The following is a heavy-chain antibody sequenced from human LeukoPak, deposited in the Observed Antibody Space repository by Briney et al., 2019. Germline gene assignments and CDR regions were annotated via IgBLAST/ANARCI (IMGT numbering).Heavy chain of an antibody. D-gene: IGHD3-10*01. J-gene: IGHJ4*02. V-gene: IGHV4-61*08. CDR1: GGSISSGGYY. CDR3: ARHSRLLWFGEPTPSFDY. Sequence: SETLSLTCTVSGGSISSGGYYWSWIRQHPGKGLEWIGYIYYSGSTNYNPSLKSRVTISVDTSKNQFSLKLSSVTAADTAVYYCARHSRLLWFGEPTPSFDYWGQGTLVTVSS. CDR2: IYYSGST.